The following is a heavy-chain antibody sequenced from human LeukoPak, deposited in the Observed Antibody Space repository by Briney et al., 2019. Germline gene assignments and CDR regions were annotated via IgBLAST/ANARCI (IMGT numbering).Heavy chain of an antibody. D-gene: IGHD1-1*01. CDR2: IYYSGTT. CDR1: GGSISSSSYY. CDR3: ARRSTKENGFDF. J-gene: IGHJ4*02. V-gene: IGHV4-39*01. Sequence: SETLSLTCTVSGGSISSSSYYWGWIRQPPGEGLEWIGTIYYSGTTYYNPSLGSRVTISLDTSTNQFSLKLTSVTAADTAVYYCARRSTKENGFDFWGQGTLVTVSS.